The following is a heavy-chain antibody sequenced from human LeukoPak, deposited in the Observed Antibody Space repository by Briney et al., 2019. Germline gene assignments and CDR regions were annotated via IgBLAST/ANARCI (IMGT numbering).Heavy chain of an antibody. J-gene: IGHJ4*02. CDR1: GYTFTSYG. CDR3: ARAKQGSSSWTNTFDY. V-gene: IGHV1-18*04. Sequence: ASVKVSCKASGYTFTSYGISWVRQAPGQGLEWMGWISAYNGNTNYAQKLQGRVTMTTDTSTSTAYMELRSLRSDDTAVYYCARAKQGSSSWTNTFDYWGQGTLVTVSS. CDR2: ISAYNGNT. D-gene: IGHD6-13*01.